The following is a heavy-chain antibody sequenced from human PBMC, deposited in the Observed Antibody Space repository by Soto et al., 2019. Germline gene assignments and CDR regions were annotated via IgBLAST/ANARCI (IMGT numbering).Heavy chain of an antibody. D-gene: IGHD5-12*01. CDR1: GFTFSSYA. V-gene: IGHV3-30-3*01. Sequence: QVQLVESGGGVVQPGRSLRLSCAASGFTFSSYAMHWVRQAPGKGLEWVAVISYDGSNKYYADSVKGRFTISRDNSKNPLYLQMNSLRAEDTAVYYCAREGRDGYNLDYWGQGTLVTVSS. CDR3: AREGRDGYNLDY. J-gene: IGHJ4*02. CDR2: ISYDGSNK.